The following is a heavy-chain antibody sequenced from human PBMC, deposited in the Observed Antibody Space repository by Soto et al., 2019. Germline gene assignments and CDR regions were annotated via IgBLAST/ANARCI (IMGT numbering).Heavy chain of an antibody. Sequence: QVQLQQWGAGLLKPSETLSLTCAVYGGSFSGYYWSWIRQPPGKGLEWIGEINHSGSTNYNPSLKRRVTISVDTSKNQFSLKLSSVTAADTAVYYCARGMAYYYGSGSYYYYGMDVWGQGTTVTVSS. CDR2: INHSGST. CDR1: GGSFSGYY. CDR3: ARGMAYYYGSGSYYYYGMDV. J-gene: IGHJ6*02. D-gene: IGHD3-10*01. V-gene: IGHV4-34*01.